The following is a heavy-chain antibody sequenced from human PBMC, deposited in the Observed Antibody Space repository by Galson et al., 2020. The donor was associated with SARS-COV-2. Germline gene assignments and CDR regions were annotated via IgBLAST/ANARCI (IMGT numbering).Heavy chain of an antibody. V-gene: IGHV4-61*02. Sequence: SETMSLTCTVSGASISRGSYSWSWIRQPAGKGLEWIGRIYKSGNTNYNPSLWRQVTISVDTSKNQFSLKLTSVTAADTAVYYCARGNSPCVTIFGVLTGTCGMDVWGQGTTVTVSS. D-gene: IGHD3-3*01. CDR3: ARGNSPCVTIFGVLTGTCGMDV. CDR1: GASISRGSYS. CDR2: IYKSGNT. J-gene: IGHJ6*02.